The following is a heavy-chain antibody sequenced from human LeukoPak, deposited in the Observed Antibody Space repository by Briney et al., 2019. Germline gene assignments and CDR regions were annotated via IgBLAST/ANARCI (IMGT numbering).Heavy chain of an antibody. CDR2: ISGCCGST. CDR3: AKDFPGDLWLHRSLVVQPATDYFGY. CDR1: GFTFSSYA. D-gene: IGHD2-15*01. V-gene: IGHV3-23*01. Sequence: GGSLRLSCAASGFTFSSYAMSWVRQAPGKGLEWVSAISGCCGSTYYADSVKGRFTISRDNSKNTLYLKLNSLRDEHTAVYYCAKDFPGDLWLHRSLVVQPATDYFGYWGQGTLVTVSS. J-gene: IGHJ4*02.